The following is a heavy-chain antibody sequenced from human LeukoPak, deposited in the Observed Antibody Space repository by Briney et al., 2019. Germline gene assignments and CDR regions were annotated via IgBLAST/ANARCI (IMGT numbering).Heavy chain of an antibody. CDR3: AKVTYSGYDRRFDY. CDR1: GFTFSTYW. Sequence: GGSLRLSCVASGFTFSTYWMSWVRRAPGKGLEWVSAISGSGGSTYYADSVKGRFTISRDNSKNTLYLQMNSLRAEDTAVYYCAKVTYSGYDRRFDYWGQGTLVTVSS. D-gene: IGHD5-12*01. J-gene: IGHJ4*02. V-gene: IGHV3-23*01. CDR2: ISGSGGST.